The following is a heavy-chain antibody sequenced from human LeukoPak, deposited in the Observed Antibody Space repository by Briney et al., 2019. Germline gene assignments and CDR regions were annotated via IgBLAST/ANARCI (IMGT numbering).Heavy chain of an antibody. CDR2: IYPADSDT. Sequence: GESLKISCKGSGYRFTTYWIGWGRQLPGKGLQGMGIIYPADSDTRYSPSFQGQVTISADKSISTAYLQWSSLKASDTATYYCARQITDQSSGYDSIDYWGQGTLVTVSS. D-gene: IGHD5-12*01. CDR1: GYRFTTYW. CDR3: ARQITDQSSGYDSIDY. V-gene: IGHV5-51*01. J-gene: IGHJ4*02.